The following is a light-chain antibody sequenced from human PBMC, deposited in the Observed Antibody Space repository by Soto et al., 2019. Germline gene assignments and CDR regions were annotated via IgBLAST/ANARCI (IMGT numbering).Light chain of an antibody. J-gene: IGKJ4*01. V-gene: IGKV3-15*01. CDR1: QSVYSN. CDR2: AAS. Sequence: EIVMTQSPVTLSVSPGERASLSCRASQSVYSNLAWYQQKPGQAPRLLIYAASTRATGIPARFSGSGSGTEFTLTISSLQSEDFAVYYCQQHSNWPLTFGGGTKVDI. CDR3: QQHSNWPLT.